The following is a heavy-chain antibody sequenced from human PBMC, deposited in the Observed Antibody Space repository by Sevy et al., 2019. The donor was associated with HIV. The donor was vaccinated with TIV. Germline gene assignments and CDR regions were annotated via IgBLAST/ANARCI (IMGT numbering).Heavy chain of an antibody. V-gene: IGHV3-23*01. D-gene: IGHD3-22*01. CDR3: AKALNPALESMIEVIFPTLKGFDV. Sequence: GGSLRLSCAASGFTFNTHAMNWVRQAPGKGLEWVSVISGPGYSTHYAGSVKGRFTISRDNSKNTLYLQMNSRRADDTAVYYCAKALNPALESMIEVIFPTLKGFDVWGQGTMVTVSS. CDR2: ISGPGYST. CDR1: GFTFNTHA. J-gene: IGHJ3*01.